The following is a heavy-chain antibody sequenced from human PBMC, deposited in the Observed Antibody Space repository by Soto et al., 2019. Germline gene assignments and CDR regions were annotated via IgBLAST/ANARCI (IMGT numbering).Heavy chain of an antibody. J-gene: IGHJ4*02. V-gene: IGHV1-18*01. Sequence: QVQLVQSGAEVKKPGASVKVSCKASGYTFTSYGISWVRQAPGQGLEWMGWISAYNGNTNYAQKLQGRVTMTTDTSXSXXYMELRSLRSDDTAVYYCARDYACSGGSCYDGFDYWGQGTLVTVSS. CDR3: ARDYACSGGSCYDGFDY. CDR2: ISAYNGNT. D-gene: IGHD2-15*01. CDR1: GYTFTSYG.